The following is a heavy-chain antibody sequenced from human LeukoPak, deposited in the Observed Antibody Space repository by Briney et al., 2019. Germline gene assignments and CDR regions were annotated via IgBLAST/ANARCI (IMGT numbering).Heavy chain of an antibody. D-gene: IGHD3-22*01. J-gene: IGHJ6*03. CDR2: IYYSGTT. CDR1: NASIATSSYY. Sequence: PSETLSLTCTVSNASIATSSYYWGWIRQPPGKGLEWIGNIYYSGTTNYNPSLKGRVAFFLDTSKNQFSLKLTSVTAADTAVYYCARRYYYDSSGYYNYYYMDVWGKGTTVTVSS. CDR3: ARRYYYDSSGYYNYYYMDV. V-gene: IGHV4-39*01.